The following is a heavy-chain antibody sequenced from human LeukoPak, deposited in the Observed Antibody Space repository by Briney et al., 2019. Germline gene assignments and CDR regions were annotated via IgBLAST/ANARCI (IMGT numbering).Heavy chain of an antibody. D-gene: IGHD3-22*01. CDR2: IIPILGIA. V-gene: IGHV1-69*04. Sequence: GASVKVSCKASGGTFSSYAISWVRQAPGQGLEWMGRIIPILGIANYAQKFQGRVTITADKSTSTAYMELSSLRSEDTAVYYCARDQYDDSSGYYYEKTFDYWGQGTLVTASS. J-gene: IGHJ4*02. CDR1: GGTFSSYA. CDR3: ARDQYDDSSGYYYEKTFDY.